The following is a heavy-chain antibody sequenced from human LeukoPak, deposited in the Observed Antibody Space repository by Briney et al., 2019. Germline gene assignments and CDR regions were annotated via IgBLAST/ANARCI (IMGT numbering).Heavy chain of an antibody. Sequence: SETLSLTCTVSGGPVSISSYYWGWIRQPPGKGLEWIGSIYYSGSTYYNPSLKSRVTISVDTSKNQFSLKLSSVTAADTAVYYCARYHSGYDDYWGQGTLVTVSS. J-gene: IGHJ4*02. D-gene: IGHD5-12*01. CDR3: ARYHSGYDDY. CDR1: GGPVSISSYY. CDR2: IYYSGST. V-gene: IGHV4-39*07.